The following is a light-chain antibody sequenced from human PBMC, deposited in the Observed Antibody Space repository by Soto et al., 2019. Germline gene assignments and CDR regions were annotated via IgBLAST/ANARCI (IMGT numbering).Light chain of an antibody. J-gene: IGKJ1*01. V-gene: IGKV3-20*01. CDR3: QQYGNSPT. Sequence: EIVLTQSPGTLSLSPGERATLSCRSSQSVSSSYLAWYQQKPGQAPRLLIYDASNRATGIPDRFSGSGSGTDFTLTISRLEPEDFAVYYCQQYGNSPTFGQGTKVAIK. CDR1: QSVSSSY. CDR2: DAS.